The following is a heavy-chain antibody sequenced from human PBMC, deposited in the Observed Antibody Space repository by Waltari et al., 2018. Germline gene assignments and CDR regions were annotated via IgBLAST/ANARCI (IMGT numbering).Heavy chain of an antibody. Sequence: QVQLQESGPGLVKPSETLSLPCTVSGGSISSHYWSWIRQPPGKGLEWIGYIYYSGSTNYNPSLKSRVTISVDTSKNQFSLKLSSVTAADTAVYYCARESPGWYGMDVWGQGTTVTVSS. V-gene: IGHV4-59*11. CDR3: ARESPGWYGMDV. J-gene: IGHJ6*02. CDR1: GGSISSHY. CDR2: IYYSGST. D-gene: IGHD2-15*01.